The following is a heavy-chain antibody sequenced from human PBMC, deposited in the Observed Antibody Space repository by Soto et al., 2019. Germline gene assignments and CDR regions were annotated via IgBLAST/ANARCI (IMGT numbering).Heavy chain of an antibody. CDR2: ISSSSSYT. CDR1: GFTFSDYY. J-gene: IGHJ3*01. D-gene: IGHD5-18*01. V-gene: IGHV3-11*06. CDR3: AKERRYSFDALDL. Sequence: PGGSLRLSCAASGFTFSDYYMSWIRQAPGKGLEWVSYISSSSSYTNYADSVKGRFTISRDNTKNTLWLQMNSLRGEDTAVYYCAKERRYSFDALDLWGQGTLVTVSS.